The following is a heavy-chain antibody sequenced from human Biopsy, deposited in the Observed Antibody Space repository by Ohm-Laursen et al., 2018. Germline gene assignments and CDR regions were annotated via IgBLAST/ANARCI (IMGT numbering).Heavy chain of an antibody. V-gene: IGHV4-59*08. CDR3: AKHGSGWTGDDALHI. J-gene: IGHJ3*02. D-gene: IGHD6-19*01. CDR1: GGPISGSS. Sequence: GTLSLTWAVSGGPISGSSWSWIRQAPGRGLEWVGYISYSGSTSNNPSLKSRITISVDTSKNQISLKVTSVTAADTAVYYCAKHGSGWTGDDALHIWGQGTMVTVSS. CDR2: ISYSGST.